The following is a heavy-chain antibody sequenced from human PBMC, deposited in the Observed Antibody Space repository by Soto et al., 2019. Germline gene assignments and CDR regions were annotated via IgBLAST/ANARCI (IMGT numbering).Heavy chain of an antibody. J-gene: IGHJ6*02. CDR2: ISYRGRI. CDR1: GCSITNSY. D-gene: IGHD3-3*01. V-gene: IGHV4-59*01. Sequence: XETLSLTCTVSGCSITNSYWSWIRQPPGKGLDWIGHISYRGRINYNPSLRSRGTISVDTSKNQFSLKLSSVTAADTAVYYCSRDSGRMYYDTWSGYDYGLDAWGQGNTATVSS. CDR3: SRDSGRMYYDTWSGYDYGLDA.